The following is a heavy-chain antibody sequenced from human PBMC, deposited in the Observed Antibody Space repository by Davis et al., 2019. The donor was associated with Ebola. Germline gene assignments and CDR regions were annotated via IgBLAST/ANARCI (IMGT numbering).Heavy chain of an antibody. CDR3: AREGYYDFWSGYSNYYYYMDV. J-gene: IGHJ6*03. Sequence: PSETLSLTCTVSGGSISSYYWSWIRQPPGKGLEWIGYIYYSGSTNYNPSLKSRVTISVDTSKNQFSLKLSSVTAADTAVYYCAREGYYDFWSGYSNYYYYMDVWGKGTTVTVSS. V-gene: IGHV4-59*01. CDR2: IYYSGST. CDR1: GGSISSYY. D-gene: IGHD3-3*01.